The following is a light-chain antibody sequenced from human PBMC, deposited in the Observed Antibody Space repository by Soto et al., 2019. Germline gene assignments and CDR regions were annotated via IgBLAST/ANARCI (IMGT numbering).Light chain of an antibody. CDR2: VAS. Sequence: VLTQSPASLSLSPGERAALSCRASQSVSSSHLVWYQQKPGQAPRLLIYVASTRATGIPDRFSGSGSGTDFTLTISRLEPEDFALYYCHQYVTSYTFGQGTKLEI. CDR3: HQYVTSYT. V-gene: IGKV3-20*01. J-gene: IGKJ2*01. CDR1: QSVSSSH.